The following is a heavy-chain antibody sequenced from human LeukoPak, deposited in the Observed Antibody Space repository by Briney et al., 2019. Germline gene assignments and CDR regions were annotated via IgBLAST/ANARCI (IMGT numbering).Heavy chain of an antibody. J-gene: IGHJ4*02. D-gene: IGHD4-17*01. CDR2: ISGSGDRT. V-gene: IGHV3-23*01. Sequence: GGSLRLSCAASGFTFSSFAMSWVRQAPGKGLEWVSTISGSGDRTNYADSVKGRFTFSRDNSKNTLYLQMNSLRVEDTAVYYCAKDLPDYGDYIEGYWGQGTLVTASS. CDR1: GFTFSSFA. CDR3: AKDLPDYGDYIEGY.